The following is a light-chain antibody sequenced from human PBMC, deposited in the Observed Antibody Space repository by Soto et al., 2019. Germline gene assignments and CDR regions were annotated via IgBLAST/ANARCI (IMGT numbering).Light chain of an antibody. CDR2: AAS. J-gene: IGKJ4*01. V-gene: IGKV3-15*01. CDR1: QSVSSN. Sequence: EIVMTQSPATLSVSPGEGATLSCRASQSVSSNLAWYQQKPGQAPRLLLYAASTRATGIPARFSGSGSGTEFTLTISSLQSEDFAVYYCQQYNNWLPRTFGGGTKVEIK. CDR3: QQYNNWLPRT.